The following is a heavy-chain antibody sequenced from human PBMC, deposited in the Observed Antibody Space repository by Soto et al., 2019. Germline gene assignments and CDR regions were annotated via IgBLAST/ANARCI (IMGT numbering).Heavy chain of an antibody. Sequence: GGSLRLSCAASGFTFSSYWMSWVRQAPGKGLEWVANIKPDGSQKWYVDSVKGRFTISRDNAKKSLYLQMNSLRAEDTAVYYCARGDYYDTSGPFSDAFDIWGQGTMVTVSS. CDR3: ARGDYYDTSGPFSDAFDI. V-gene: IGHV3-7*04. CDR1: GFTFSSYW. J-gene: IGHJ3*02. CDR2: IKPDGSQK. D-gene: IGHD3-22*01.